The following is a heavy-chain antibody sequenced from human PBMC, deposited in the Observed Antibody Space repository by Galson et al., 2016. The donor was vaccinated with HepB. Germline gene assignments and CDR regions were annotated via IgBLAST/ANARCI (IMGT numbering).Heavy chain of an antibody. CDR2: IYDSGGP. CDR1: GGSINSGAYF. J-gene: IGHJ6*02. Sequence: TLSLTCTFSGGSINSGAYFWNWVRQHPGKGLEWIGYIYDSGGPKYHPSLKSRVTILRDTSKNLLSLKLTSVTAADTAVYYCAIGQMDGYNPYFYGMDVWGRGTTVTVSS. CDR3: AIGQMDGYNPYFYGMDV. D-gene: IGHD5-24*01. V-gene: IGHV4-31*03.